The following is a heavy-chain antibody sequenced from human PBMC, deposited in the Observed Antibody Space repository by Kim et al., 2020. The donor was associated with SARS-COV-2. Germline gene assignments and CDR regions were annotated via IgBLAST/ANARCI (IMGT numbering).Heavy chain of an antibody. CDR3: ARLKYIDY. Sequence: SGGTNYAQKFQGRVTMTRDTSISTAYMELSRLRSDDTAVYYCARLKYIDYWGQGTLVTVSS. CDR2: SGGT. V-gene: IGHV1-2*02. J-gene: IGHJ4*02.